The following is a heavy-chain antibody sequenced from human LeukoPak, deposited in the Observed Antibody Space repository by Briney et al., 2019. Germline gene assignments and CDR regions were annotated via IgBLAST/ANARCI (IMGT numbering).Heavy chain of an antibody. Sequence: PSETLSLTCAVYVGSFSGYYWSWIRQPPGKRLEWIGEINHSGSTNYNPSLKSRVTMSVVTSKNQFSLKLSSVTAADTAVYYCARQREGYFDLWGRGTLVTVPS. CDR1: VGSFSGYY. V-gene: IGHV4-34*01. CDR2: INHSGST. J-gene: IGHJ2*01. CDR3: ARQREGYFDL.